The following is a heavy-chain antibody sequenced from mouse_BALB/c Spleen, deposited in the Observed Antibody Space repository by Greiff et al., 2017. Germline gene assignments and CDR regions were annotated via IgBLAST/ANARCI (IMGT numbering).Heavy chain of an antibody. V-gene: IGHV8-12*01. CDR2: IYWDDDK. Sequence: QVTLKESGPGILQPSQTLSLTCSFSGFSLSTSGMGVSWIRQPSGKGLEWLAHIYWDDDKRYNPSLKSRLTISKNTSRNQVLLKITSVDTDDSATYYCARISTVITTLLDYWGQGTTLTVSS. CDR3: ARISTVITTLLDY. D-gene: IGHD2-4*01. J-gene: IGHJ2*01. CDR1: GFSLSTSGMG.